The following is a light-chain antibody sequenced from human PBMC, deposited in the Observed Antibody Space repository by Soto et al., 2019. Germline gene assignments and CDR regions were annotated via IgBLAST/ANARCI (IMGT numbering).Light chain of an antibody. CDR1: RSDVGGYNY. CDR2: DVT. V-gene: IGLV2-14*01. Sequence: SALTQPASWSGSPGQSITISCTGTRSDVGGYNYVYWHQQHPGKAPKLMIYDVTNRPSGVSDRFSGSKSGNTASLTISGLQAEDEADYYCSSYTSSSTYVFGAGTKVTVL. J-gene: IGLJ1*01. CDR3: SSYTSSSTYV.